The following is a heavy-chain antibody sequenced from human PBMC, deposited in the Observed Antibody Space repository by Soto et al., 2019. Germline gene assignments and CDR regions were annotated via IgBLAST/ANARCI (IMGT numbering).Heavy chain of an antibody. CDR1: GFRFNSSG. CDR3: AKDLHEFASFFCYGMDV. D-gene: IGHD3-10*01. V-gene: IGHV3-30*18. J-gene: IGHJ6*02. Sequence: QVQLVESGGGVVQPGKSLRLSCAASGFRFNSSGMHWVRQAPGKGLEWVAVIIYDGSKREYADSVKGRFTVSRDNSKDTVYLQMNNLRPEDTGVYYCAKDLHEFASFFCYGMDVWGQGTPVTVSS. CDR2: IIYDGSKR.